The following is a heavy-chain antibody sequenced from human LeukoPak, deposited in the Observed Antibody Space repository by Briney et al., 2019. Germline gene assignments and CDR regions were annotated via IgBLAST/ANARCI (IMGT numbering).Heavy chain of an antibody. CDR3: AREGTGDSHYWYFDL. CDR1: GYTFTSYG. D-gene: IGHD1-1*01. Sequence: ASVKVSCKASGYTFTSYGISWVRQAAGQGLEWMGWISAYNGNTNYAQKLQGRVTMTTDTSTSTAYMELRSLRSDDTAVYYCAREGTGDSHYWYFDLWGRGTLVTVSS. CDR2: ISAYNGNT. J-gene: IGHJ2*01. V-gene: IGHV1-18*01.